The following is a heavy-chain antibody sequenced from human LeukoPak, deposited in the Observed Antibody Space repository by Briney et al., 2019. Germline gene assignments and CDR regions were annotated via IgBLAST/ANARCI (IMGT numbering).Heavy chain of an antibody. CDR1: GFTFSSYA. CDR2: ISGSGGST. Sequence: GGSLRLSCAASGFTFSSYAMSWVRQAPGKGLEWVLAISGSGGSTYYADSVKGRFTISRDNSKNTLYLQMNSLRAEDTAVYYCAKDVRYSSSLLDWFDPWGQGTLVTVSS. V-gene: IGHV3-23*01. CDR3: AKDVRYSSSLLDWFDP. D-gene: IGHD6-6*01. J-gene: IGHJ5*02.